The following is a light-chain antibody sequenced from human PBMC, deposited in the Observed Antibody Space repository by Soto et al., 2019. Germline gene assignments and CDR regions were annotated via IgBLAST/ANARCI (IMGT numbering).Light chain of an antibody. CDR1: QSISSW. CDR3: QHYNSYSEA. V-gene: IGKV1-5*03. CDR2: KAS. J-gene: IGKJ1*01. Sequence: DIQMTQSPSTLSGSVGGRVTITFRASQSISSWLAWYQQKPGKAPKLLIYKASTLKSGVPSRFSGSGSGTEFTLTISSLQPDDFATYYCQHYNSYSEAFGQGTKVDIK.